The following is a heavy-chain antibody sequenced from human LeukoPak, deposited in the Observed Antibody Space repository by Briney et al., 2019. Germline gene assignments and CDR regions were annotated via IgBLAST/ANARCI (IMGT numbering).Heavy chain of an antibody. V-gene: IGHV1-8*02. CDR2: MNPNSGNT. D-gene: IGHD1-26*01. CDR3: GLMGATRRFDP. CDR1: GYTFTSYG. Sequence: ASVKVSCKASGYTFTSYGISWVRQAPGQGLEWMGWMNPNSGNTGYAQKFQGRVTMTRNTSISTAYMELSSLRSEDTAVYYCGLMGATRRFDPWGQGTLVTVSS. J-gene: IGHJ5*02.